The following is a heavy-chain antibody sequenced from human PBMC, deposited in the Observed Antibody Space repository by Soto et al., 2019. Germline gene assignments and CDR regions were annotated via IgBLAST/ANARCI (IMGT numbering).Heavy chain of an antibody. Sequence: QVQLVQSGAEVKKPGSSVKVSCKASGGIFNTYALSWVRQAPGQGLEWMGGIIPIFGTANYAQKFQGSVTITADESTNTTYMELSSLISDDTAVYYCTRGTGMSHSWYADSWGQGTRVTVSS. V-gene: IGHV1-69*01. D-gene: IGHD6-13*01. CDR2: IIPIFGTA. CDR3: TRGTGMSHSWYADS. J-gene: IGHJ5*02. CDR1: GGIFNTYA.